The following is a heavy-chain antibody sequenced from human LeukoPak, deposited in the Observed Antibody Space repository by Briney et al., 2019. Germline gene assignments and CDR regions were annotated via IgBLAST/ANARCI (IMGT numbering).Heavy chain of an antibody. J-gene: IGHJ4*02. CDR2: ISYDGSNK. V-gene: IGHV3-30*18. CDR1: GFTFSSYG. CDR3: AKDQYIAVAGCFDY. D-gene: IGHD6-19*01. Sequence: GGSLRLSCAASGFTFSSYGMHWVRQAPGKGLEWVAVISYDGSNKYYADSVKGRFTISRDNPKNTLYLQMNSLRAEDTAVYYCAKDQYIAVAGCFDYWGQGTLVTVSS.